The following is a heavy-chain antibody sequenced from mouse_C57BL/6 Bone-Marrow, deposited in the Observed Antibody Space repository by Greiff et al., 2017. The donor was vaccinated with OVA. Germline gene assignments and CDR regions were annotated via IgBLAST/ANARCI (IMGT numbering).Heavy chain of an antibody. CDR2: IDPSDSYT. J-gene: IGHJ1*03. CDR3: ASPGGSFDV. CDR1: GYTFTSYW. V-gene: IGHV1-69*01. Sequence: VQLQQPGAELVMPGASVKLSCKASGYTFTSYWMHWVKQRPGQGLEWIGEIDPSDSYTNYNQKFKGKATLTVDKSSSTAYMQLSSLTSEDSAVYYCASPGGSFDVWGTGTTVTVSS.